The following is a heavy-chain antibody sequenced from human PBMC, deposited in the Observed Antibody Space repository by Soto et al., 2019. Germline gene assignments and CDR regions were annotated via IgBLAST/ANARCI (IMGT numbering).Heavy chain of an antibody. V-gene: IGHV1-18*01. CDR2: ISAYNSNT. CDR1: GYTFTSYG. CDR3: ARDPLTYYYDSSGTQNWFDP. D-gene: IGHD3-22*01. Sequence: QVQLVQSGAEVKKPGASVKVSCKASGYTFTSYGISWVRQAPGQGLEWMGWISAYNSNTNYAQKLQGRVTMTTDTSTSTAYMELRSLRSDDTAVYYCARDPLTYYYDSSGTQNWFDPWGQGTLVTVSS. J-gene: IGHJ5*02.